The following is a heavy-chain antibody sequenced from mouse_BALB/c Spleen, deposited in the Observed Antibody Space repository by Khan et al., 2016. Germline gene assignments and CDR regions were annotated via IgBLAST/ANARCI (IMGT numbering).Heavy chain of an antibody. V-gene: IGHV5-4*02. CDR2: ISDGGSYT. CDR3: ARGPYDYERFAY. Sequence: EVELVESGGGLVKPGGSLKLSCAASGFTFSDYYMYWVRQTPEKRLEWVATISDGGSYTYYPDSVKGRFTISSDNAKNNLYLQMSSLKSEDTAMYYCARGPYDYERFAYWGQGTLVTVSA. CDR1: GFTFSDYY. J-gene: IGHJ3*01. D-gene: IGHD2-4*01.